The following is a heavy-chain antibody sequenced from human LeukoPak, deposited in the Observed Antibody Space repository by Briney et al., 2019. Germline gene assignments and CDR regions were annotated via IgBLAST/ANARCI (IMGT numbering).Heavy chain of an antibody. CDR3: ARIEDRGAAFDS. CDR2: INTDGRTT. Sequence: AGGSVRLSCAISGFTFSTYWMHWVRQVPGEGLEWVSRINTDGRTTTYADFVKGRFIISRDNSKNILYLQMNSLRAEDTAVYYCARIEDRGAAFDSWGQGALVTVSS. CDR1: GFTFSTYW. D-gene: IGHD3-22*01. J-gene: IGHJ4*02. V-gene: IGHV3-74*01.